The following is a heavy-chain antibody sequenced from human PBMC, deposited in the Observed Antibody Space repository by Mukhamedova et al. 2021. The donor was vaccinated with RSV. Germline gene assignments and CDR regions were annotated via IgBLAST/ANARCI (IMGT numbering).Heavy chain of an antibody. CDR3: ASEVIGHGN. V-gene: IGHV1-69*15. CDR2: IIPIFGTA. D-gene: IGHD2-21*01. J-gene: IGHJ4*02. Sequence: ISWVRQAPGQGLEWMGRIIPIFGTANYAQKFQGRVTITADESTTTAYMELSSLRSEDTAAYYCASEVIGHGNWGQGTLVTVSS.